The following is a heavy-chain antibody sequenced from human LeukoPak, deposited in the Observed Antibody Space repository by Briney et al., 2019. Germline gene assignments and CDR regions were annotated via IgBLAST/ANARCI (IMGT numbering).Heavy chain of an antibody. Sequence: QPGGSLRLSCAASGFTVSSNAMSWVRQDGGKGGEWVSAIRGGGGSTYYAASVKGRFTISRDNSKHTLYLQMNSLRAEDTAVYYCANAGYCSSTSCYAEEFYYYGMDVWGQGTTVTVSS. V-gene: IGHV3-23*01. CDR1: GFTVSSNA. D-gene: IGHD2-2*01. CDR2: IRGGGGST. J-gene: IGHJ6*02. CDR3: ANAGYCSSTSCYAEEFYYYGMDV.